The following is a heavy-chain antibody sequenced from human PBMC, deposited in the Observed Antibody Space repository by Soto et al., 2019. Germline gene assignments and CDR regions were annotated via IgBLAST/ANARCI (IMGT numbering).Heavy chain of an antibody. CDR3: ARPRVHTSAVFES. CDR2: IYYSGST. Sequence: QVQLQESGPGLLKPSETLSLTCSVSGDSVSSGFYYWTWIRQSPVTGLEWIGNIYYSGSTEFNPSLTRRVTISFDMSKNQLSLTLTSVPAADSAVYFCARPRVHTSAVFESWGQGTTVTVSS. D-gene: IGHD1-1*01. CDR1: GDSVSSGFYY. J-gene: IGHJ3*02. V-gene: IGHV4-61*01.